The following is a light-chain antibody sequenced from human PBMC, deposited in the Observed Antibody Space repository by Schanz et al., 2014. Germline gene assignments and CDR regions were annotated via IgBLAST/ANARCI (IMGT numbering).Light chain of an antibody. CDR3: SSYTSSSTRV. V-gene: IGLV2-8*01. CDR1: SSDVGRYNY. J-gene: IGLJ3*02. Sequence: QSALTQPPSASGSPGQSVTISCTGTSSDVGRYNYVSWYQQHPGKAPKLMIYEVSKRPSGVPDRFSGSKSGNTASLTVSGLQAEDEADYYCSSYTSSSTRVFGGGTKLTVL. CDR2: EVS.